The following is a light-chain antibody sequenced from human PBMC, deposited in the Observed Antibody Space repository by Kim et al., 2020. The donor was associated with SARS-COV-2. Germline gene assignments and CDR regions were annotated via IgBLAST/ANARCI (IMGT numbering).Light chain of an antibody. V-gene: IGKV4-1*01. CDR3: QKYYSSTIT. CDR2: WAS. J-gene: IGKJ5*01. Sequence: DIVMTQSPDSLAVSLGDRATVNCKSSQSVLYSSNNKDYLAWYQQKPGQPPKLLIYWASTRASGVHNRFSGSGSGTVFTLTISSLQAEDVAVYYVQKYYSSTITFGQGTRLEIK. CDR1: QSVLYSSNNKDY.